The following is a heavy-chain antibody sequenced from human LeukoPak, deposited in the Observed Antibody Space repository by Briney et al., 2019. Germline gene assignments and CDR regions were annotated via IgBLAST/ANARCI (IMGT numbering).Heavy chain of an antibody. CDR2: IYYSGST. CDR1: GGSISSYY. J-gene: IGHJ3*02. V-gene: IGHV4-59*08. CDR3: ARPMESSGWYGAFDI. Sequence: PSETLSLTCTVSGGSISSYYWSWIRQPPGKGLEWIGYIYYSGSTNYNPSLKSRVTISVDTSKNQFPLKLSSVTAADTAVYYCARPMESSGWYGAFDIWGQGTMVTVSS. D-gene: IGHD6-19*01.